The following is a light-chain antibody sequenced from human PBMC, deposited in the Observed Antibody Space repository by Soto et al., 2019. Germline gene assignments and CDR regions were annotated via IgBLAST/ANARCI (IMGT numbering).Light chain of an antibody. CDR2: QGT. V-gene: IGLV2-23*01. J-gene: IGLJ1*01. Sequence: QSVLAQPASVSGSPGQSITISCTGTSSDVGSYDLVSWYQQHPGKAPKLMLYQGTMRPSGDSHRFSGSKSGNTASLTISGLQAEDEADYYCSSYAGSGTYVFGTGTKVTVL. CDR3: SSYAGSGTYV. CDR1: SSDVGSYDL.